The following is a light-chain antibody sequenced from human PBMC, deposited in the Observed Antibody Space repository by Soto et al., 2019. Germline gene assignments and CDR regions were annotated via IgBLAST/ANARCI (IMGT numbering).Light chain of an antibody. V-gene: IGKV1-6*01. Sequence: AIQMTQSPSSLSASVGDRVTITCRASQGIRNDLGWYQQKPGKAPKLLIYAASSLQIGVPSSCSRTGSGTDFTLTSSNMLTDDCATYYFLQDYNHHWTGGQGNKAELK. CDR2: AAS. J-gene: IGKJ1*01. CDR1: QGIRND. CDR3: LQDYNHHWT.